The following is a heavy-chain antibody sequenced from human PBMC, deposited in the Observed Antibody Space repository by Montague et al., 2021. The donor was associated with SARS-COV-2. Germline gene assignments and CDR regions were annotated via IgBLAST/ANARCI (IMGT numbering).Heavy chain of an antibody. Sequence: PALVTPTQTLTLTCTFSGFSLSTSGMCVSWIRQPPGKALEWLALIDWDDDKYYSTSLETRLTISKDTSKNQVVLTMTNMDPVDTATYYCAREYSSGVYFDYWGQGTLVTVSS. CDR2: IDWDDDK. CDR1: GFSLSTSGMC. CDR3: AREYSSGVYFDY. D-gene: IGHD6-19*01. V-gene: IGHV2-70*01. J-gene: IGHJ4*02.